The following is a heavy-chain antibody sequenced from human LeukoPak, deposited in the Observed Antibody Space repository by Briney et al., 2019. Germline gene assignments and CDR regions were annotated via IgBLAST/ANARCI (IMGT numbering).Heavy chain of an antibody. V-gene: IGHV5-51*01. Sequence: GESLKISCKGSGYSFTSYWIGWVRQMPGKGLEWMGIIYPGDSDTGYSPSFQGQVTISADKSISTAYLQWSSLKASDTAMYYCARPRQQQLVAYDYWGQGTLVTVSS. CDR2: IYPGDSDT. D-gene: IGHD6-13*01. J-gene: IGHJ4*02. CDR1: GYSFTSYW. CDR3: ARPRQQQLVAYDY.